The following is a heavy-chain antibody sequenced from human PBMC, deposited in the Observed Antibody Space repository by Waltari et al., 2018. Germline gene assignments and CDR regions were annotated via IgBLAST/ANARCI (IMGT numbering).Heavy chain of an antibody. CDR3: TTGIVELESERAAF. D-gene: IGHD1-1*01. V-gene: IGHV3-73*01. CDR2: VRSKHNNCAT. Sequence: EVQVVESGGGFIQTGESLRLSCVASGVTIGGTAMEWVRQSPGKGLQWIGRVRSKHNNCATVYAESMRGRSMVSRNASMNTAYLQIDNVTPDDTAVYYCTTGIVELESERAAFWGRGVLVTVTS. CDR1: GVTIGGTA. J-gene: IGHJ4*02.